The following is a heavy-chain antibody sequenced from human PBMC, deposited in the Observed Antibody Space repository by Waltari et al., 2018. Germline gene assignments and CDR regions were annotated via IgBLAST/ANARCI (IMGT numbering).Heavy chain of an antibody. Sequence: QLQLQESGPGLVKPSETLSLTCTVSGGSISSSSYYWGWIRQPPGKGLEWIGSIYYSGSPYYTPSLKSRVTIAVDTSKNQFSLKLSAVTAADTAVYYCARALYYDFWSGYYGSPYNWFDPWGQGTLVTVSS. V-gene: IGHV4-39*07. J-gene: IGHJ5*02. CDR2: IYYSGSP. CDR1: GGSISSSSYY. D-gene: IGHD3-3*01. CDR3: ARALYYDFWSGYYGSPYNWFDP.